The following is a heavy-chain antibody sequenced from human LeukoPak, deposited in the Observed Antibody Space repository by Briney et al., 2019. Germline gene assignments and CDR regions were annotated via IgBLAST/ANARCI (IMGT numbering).Heavy chain of an antibody. CDR2: ISAYNGNT. CDR3: AREAYCGGDCSYFDY. V-gene: IGHV1-18*01. Sequence: ASVKVSCKASGYTFTSYGISWVRQAPGQGLEWMGWISAYNGNTNYAQKLQGRVTMTTDTSTSTAYMELRSLRSDDTAVYYCAREAYCGGDCSYFDYWGQGTLVTVSS. J-gene: IGHJ4*02. D-gene: IGHD2-21*01. CDR1: GYTFTSYG.